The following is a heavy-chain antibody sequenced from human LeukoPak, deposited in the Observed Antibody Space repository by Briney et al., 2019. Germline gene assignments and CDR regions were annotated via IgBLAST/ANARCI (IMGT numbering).Heavy chain of an antibody. D-gene: IGHD6-13*01. CDR1: GFTFSTFW. CDR2: INQDGSEK. CDR3: ARGGRGSSRYER. Sequence: GGSLRLSCAASGFTFSTFWMSWVRQAPGKGLEWVAHINQDGSEKYYVDSVKGRFTVSRDNAKNSLYLQMNNLRAGDTALYYCARGGRGSSRYERWGQGTLVAVSS. J-gene: IGHJ4*02. V-gene: IGHV3-7*01.